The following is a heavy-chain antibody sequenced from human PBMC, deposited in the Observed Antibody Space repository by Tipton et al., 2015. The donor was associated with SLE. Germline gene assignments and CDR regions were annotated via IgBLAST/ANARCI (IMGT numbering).Heavy chain of an antibody. D-gene: IGHD2-15*01. CDR3: ARVVVGAVDF. V-gene: IGHV1-18*01. CDR2: ISVYNGYT. J-gene: IGHJ4*02. Sequence: QLVQSGVEVKKPGASVKVSCKASGYTFIHKGISWVRQAPGQGLEFMGWISVYNGYTNYAQKFQGRVTLTTDTSTSTAYMELRSLRSDDTAVYYCARVVVGAVDFWGQGTLVTVSS. CDR1: GYTFIHKG.